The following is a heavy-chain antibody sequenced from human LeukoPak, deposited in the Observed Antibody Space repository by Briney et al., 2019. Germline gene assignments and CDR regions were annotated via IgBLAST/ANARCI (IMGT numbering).Heavy chain of an antibody. V-gene: IGHV1-46*01. CDR3: ARVPYCSRTSCYLDY. D-gene: IGHD2-2*01. Sequence: APVKVSCKASGYTFTSYYMHWARQAPGQGLEWMGRINPSGGSISYAQKFQGRVTMTRDTSTSTVYMELSSLRSEDTAIYYCARVPYCSRTSCYLDYWGQGTLVTVSS. CDR2: INPSGGSI. J-gene: IGHJ4*02. CDR1: GYTFTSYY.